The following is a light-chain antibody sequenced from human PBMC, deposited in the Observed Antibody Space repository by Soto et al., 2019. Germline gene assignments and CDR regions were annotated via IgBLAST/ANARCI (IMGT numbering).Light chain of an antibody. CDR3: SSYTTSSTVV. J-gene: IGLJ2*01. CDR2: DVS. CDR1: SSDVTTYNY. V-gene: IGLV2-14*01. Sequence: QSALTQPASVSGSPGQSITISCTGTSSDVTTYNYVSWYQQHPGKAPKLIIYDVSNRPSGVSNRFSGSKSGNTASLTISGLQADDEADYYCSSYTTSSTVVFGGGTNVTVL.